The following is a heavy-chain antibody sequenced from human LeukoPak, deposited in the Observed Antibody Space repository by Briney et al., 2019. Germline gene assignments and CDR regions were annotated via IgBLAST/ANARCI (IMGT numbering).Heavy chain of an antibody. CDR2: ISGSGGST. J-gene: IGHJ3*02. Sequence: GGSLRLSCAASGFTFSSDAMSWVRQAPGKGLEWVSAISGSGGSTYYADSVKGRFTISRDNSKNTLYLQMNSLRAEDTAVYYCAKDIVVVVAATQSDAFDIWGQGTMVTVSS. CDR3: AKDIVVVVAATQSDAFDI. CDR1: GFTFSSDA. D-gene: IGHD2-15*01. V-gene: IGHV3-23*01.